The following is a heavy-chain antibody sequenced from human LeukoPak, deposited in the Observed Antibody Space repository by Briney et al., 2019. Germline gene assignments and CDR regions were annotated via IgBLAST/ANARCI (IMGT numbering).Heavy chain of an antibody. D-gene: IGHD5-18*01. CDR1: GGSISSHY. Sequence: SETLSLTCTVSGGSISSHYWSWIRQPPGKGLEWIGYIYYSGSTNYNSSLKSRVTISVDTSKNQFSLKLSSVTAADTAVYYCARDSMGYSYGYYYYMDVWGKGTTVTVSS. V-gene: IGHV4-59*11. CDR2: IYYSGST. CDR3: ARDSMGYSYGYYYYMDV. J-gene: IGHJ6*03.